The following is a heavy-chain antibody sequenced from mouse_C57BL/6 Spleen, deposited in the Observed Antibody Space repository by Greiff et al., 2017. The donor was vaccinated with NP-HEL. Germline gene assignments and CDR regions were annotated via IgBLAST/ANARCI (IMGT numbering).Heavy chain of an antibody. D-gene: IGHD2-3*01. Sequence: VQLQQPGAELVRPGSSVKLSCKASGYTFTSYWMHWVKQRPIQGLEWIGNIDPSDSETHYNQKFKDKATLTVDKSSSTAYMQLSSLTSEDSAVYYCARGGGLLRRFDYWGQGTTLTVSS. J-gene: IGHJ2*01. V-gene: IGHV1-52*01. CDR1: GYTFTSYW. CDR3: ARGGGLLRRFDY. CDR2: IDPSDSET.